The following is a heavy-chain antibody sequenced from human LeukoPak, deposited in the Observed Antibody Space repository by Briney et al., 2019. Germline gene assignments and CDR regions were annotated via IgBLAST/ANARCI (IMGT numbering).Heavy chain of an antibody. CDR1: GFSFSSYA. Sequence: GGSLRLSCAASGFSFSSYAMSWVRQTPGKGLEWVSVISGIGGNTYYADSVKGRFTISRDNSKNTLYPQLNSLRAEDTAVYYCAKDHYGSGSYYNPFDYWGQGTLVTVSS. CDR2: ISGIGGNT. CDR3: AKDHYGSGSYYNPFDY. D-gene: IGHD3-10*01. V-gene: IGHV3-23*01. J-gene: IGHJ4*02.